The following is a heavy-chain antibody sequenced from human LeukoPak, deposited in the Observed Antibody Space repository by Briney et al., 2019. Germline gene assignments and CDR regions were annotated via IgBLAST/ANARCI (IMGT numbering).Heavy chain of an antibody. CDR1: GFTFSSYS. V-gene: IGHV3-15*01. Sequence: PGGSLRLSCAASGFTFSSYSMNWVRQAPGKGLEWVGRIKSKTDGGTTDYAAPVKGRFTISRDDSKNTLYLQMNSLKTEDTAVYYCTTDGDYGDYVPPGYWGQGTLVTVSS. D-gene: IGHD4-17*01. CDR3: TTDGDYGDYVPPGY. J-gene: IGHJ4*02. CDR2: IKSKTDGGTT.